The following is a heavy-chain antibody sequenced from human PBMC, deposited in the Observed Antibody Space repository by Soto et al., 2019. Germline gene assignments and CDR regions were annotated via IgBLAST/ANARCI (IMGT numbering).Heavy chain of an antibody. CDR1: GFTFSASG. V-gene: IGHV3-73*01. CDR3: TRQYVDDYNSFDA. D-gene: IGHD4-4*01. CDR2: IRSKANNYAT. J-gene: IGHJ4*02. Sequence: LRLSCAASGFTFSASGMHWVRQASGKGLEWVGRIRSKANNYATAYAASVKGRFTVSRDDSKNTAYLQMDSLETEDTAVYYCTRQYVDDYNSFDAWGQGTLVTVSS.